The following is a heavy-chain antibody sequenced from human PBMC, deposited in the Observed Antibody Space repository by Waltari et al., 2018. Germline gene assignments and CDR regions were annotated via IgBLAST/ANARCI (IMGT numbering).Heavy chain of an antibody. Sequence: QITLKESGPTPVKPTQTLTLTCTLSGFPLTTRGVGVGWIRQPPGKALEWLALIYWNDDKRYSPSLKSRLTLTKDTSKNQVVLTMTNMDPVDTATYYCAHTPVVPVTRGGIPLWLGELTNWYFDLWGRGTLVTVSS. V-gene: IGHV2-5*01. J-gene: IGHJ2*01. CDR2: IYWNDDK. CDR1: GFPLTTRGVG. CDR3: AHTPVVPVTRGGIPLWLGELTNWYFDL. D-gene: IGHD3-10*01.